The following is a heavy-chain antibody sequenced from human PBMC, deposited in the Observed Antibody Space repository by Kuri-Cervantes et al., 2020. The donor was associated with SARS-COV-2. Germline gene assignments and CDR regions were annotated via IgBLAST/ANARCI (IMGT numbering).Heavy chain of an antibody. CDR3: ARDRYSSSCFDY. CDR1: GFTFSSYS. V-gene: IGHV3-21*01. D-gene: IGHD6-13*01. CDR2: ISSSSYI. J-gene: IGHJ4*02. Sequence: GGSLRLSCAASGFTFSSYSMNWVRQAPGKGLEWVSSISSSSYIYYADSVKGRFTISRDNAKNSLYLQMNSLRAEDTAVYYCARDRYSSSCFDYWGQGTLVTVSS.